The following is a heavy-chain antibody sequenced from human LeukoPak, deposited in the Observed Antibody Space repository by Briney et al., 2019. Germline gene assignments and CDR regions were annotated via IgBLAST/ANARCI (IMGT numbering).Heavy chain of an antibody. CDR3: AKDIFYYYDSSGYPYLFDY. CDR2: IIVGGGST. J-gene: IGHJ4*02. D-gene: IGHD3-22*01. Sequence: GGSLRLSCAASGFTFSSNAMSWVRQAPGKGREWVSAIIVGGGSTYYADSVKGRFTISRDNSKNTLYLQMNSLRDEDTAVYYCAKDIFYYYDSSGYPYLFDYWGQGTLVTVSS. CDR1: GFTFSSNA. V-gene: IGHV3-23*01.